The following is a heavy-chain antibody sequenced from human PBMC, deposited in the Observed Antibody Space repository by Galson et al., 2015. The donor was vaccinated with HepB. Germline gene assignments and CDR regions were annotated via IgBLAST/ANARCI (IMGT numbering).Heavy chain of an antibody. J-gene: IGHJ4*02. Sequence: ETLSLTCAVYGASFSGYYWSWIRQSPGKGLEWIGEINHGGRTNYNPSLKSRVTISQDMSKNQFSLRLSSVTAADTATYFCARGLRGVVIVSPFFYLDYWGQGIQVAVSS. D-gene: IGHD3-10*01. CDR2: INHGGRT. V-gene: IGHV4-34*01. CDR3: ARGLRGVVIVSPFFYLDY. CDR1: GASFSGYY.